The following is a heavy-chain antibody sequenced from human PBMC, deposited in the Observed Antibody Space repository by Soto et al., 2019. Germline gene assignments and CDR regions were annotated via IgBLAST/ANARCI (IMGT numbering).Heavy chain of an antibody. J-gene: IGHJ6*02. D-gene: IGHD2-2*01. Sequence: QVQLEQSGAEVKKPGSSVKVSCKASGGTFRTAAISWVRQAPGQGLEWMGGIMPVFRTPDYAQKFQGRVTITADESTTTAYMELSGLRSDDTAVYYCARDNARPQLGGNYYYILDVWGQGTTITVSS. CDR2: IMPVFRTP. CDR3: ARDNARPQLGGNYYYILDV. V-gene: IGHV1-69*12. CDR1: GGTFRTAA.